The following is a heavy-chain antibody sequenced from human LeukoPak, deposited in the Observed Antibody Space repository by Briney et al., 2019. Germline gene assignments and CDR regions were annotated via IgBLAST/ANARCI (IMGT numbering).Heavy chain of an antibody. J-gene: IGHJ3*02. Sequence: SETLSLTCTVSGGSISRSNYQWGWIRQPPGKGLEWIGSISYSGSTYFNLSLKSRVMISVDTSNNQFSLKLSSVTAADTAIYYCARHEWGITNAFDIWGQGTMVTVSS. CDR2: ISYSGST. D-gene: IGHD1-14*01. CDR1: GGSISRSNYQ. V-gene: IGHV4-39*01. CDR3: ARHEWGITNAFDI.